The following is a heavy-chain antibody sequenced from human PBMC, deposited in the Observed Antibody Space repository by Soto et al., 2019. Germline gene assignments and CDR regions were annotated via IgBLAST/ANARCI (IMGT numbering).Heavy chain of an antibody. Sequence: QVQLVQSGAEVKKPGASVKVSCKASGYTFTSYGISWVRQAPGQGLEWMGWISAYNGNTNYAQKLQGRVTMTTDTSTSTAYMELRGLRSDDTAVYYCARGLVLRYFDWLGSYFDYWGQGTLVTVSS. D-gene: IGHD3-9*01. CDR2: ISAYNGNT. J-gene: IGHJ4*02. CDR1: GYTFTSYG. CDR3: ARGLVLRYFDWLGSYFDY. V-gene: IGHV1-18*01.